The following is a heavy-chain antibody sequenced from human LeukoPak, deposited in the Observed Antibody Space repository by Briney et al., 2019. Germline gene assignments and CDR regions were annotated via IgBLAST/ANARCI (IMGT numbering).Heavy chain of an antibody. CDR1: GYTFTGYY. CDR3: ARGSFVIQLWFFDY. Sequence: GASVKVSCKASGYTFTGYYMHWVRQAPGQRLEWMGWINPNSGGTNYAQKFQGRVTMTRDTSISTAYMELSRLRSDDTAVYYCARGSFVIQLWFFDYWGQGTLVTVSS. D-gene: IGHD5-18*01. J-gene: IGHJ4*02. CDR2: INPNSGGT. V-gene: IGHV1-2*02.